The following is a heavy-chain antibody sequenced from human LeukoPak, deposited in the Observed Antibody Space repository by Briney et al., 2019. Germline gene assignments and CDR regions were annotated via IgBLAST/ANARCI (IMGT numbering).Heavy chain of an antibody. J-gene: IGHJ4*02. D-gene: IGHD3-3*01. CDR3: ARQTGVGLFILP. CDR1: GGSFSGYY. V-gene: IGHV4-34*01. Sequence: SETLSLTCAVYGGSFSGYYWSWIRQPPGKGLEWIGEINHSGSTNYHPSLKSRVTISVDTSKNQFSLKLTSVTAADTAVYYCARQTGVGLFILPGGQGTLVTVSS. CDR2: INHSGST.